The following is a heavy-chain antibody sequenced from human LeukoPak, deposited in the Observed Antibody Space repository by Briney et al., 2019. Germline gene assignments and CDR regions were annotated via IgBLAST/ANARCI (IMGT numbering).Heavy chain of an antibody. Sequence: PGGSLRLSCAASGFTVSGSYMSWIRQPPGKGLEWIGEINHSGSTNYNPSLKSRVTISVDTSKNQFSLKLSSVTATDTAVYYCASERPTPYSNYYYYGMDVWGQGTTVTVSS. V-gene: IGHV4-34*01. CDR1: GFTVSGSY. J-gene: IGHJ6*02. CDR3: ASERPTPYSNYYYYGMDV. CDR2: INHSGST. D-gene: IGHD4-11*01.